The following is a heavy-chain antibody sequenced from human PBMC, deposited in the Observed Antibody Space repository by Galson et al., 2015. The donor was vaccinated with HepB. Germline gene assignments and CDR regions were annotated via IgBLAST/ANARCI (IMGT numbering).Heavy chain of an antibody. CDR3: ARDLGSGSPYYFDY. J-gene: IGHJ4*02. D-gene: IGHD1-26*01. CDR2: ISSSTYI. Sequence: SLRLSCAASGFTFSSYSMNWVRQAPGKGLEWVSSISSSTYIYYADSVKGRFTISRDNAKNSLYLQMSSLRAEDTAVYYCARDLGSGSPYYFDYWGQGTLVTVSS. V-gene: IGHV3-21*01. CDR1: GFTFSSYS.